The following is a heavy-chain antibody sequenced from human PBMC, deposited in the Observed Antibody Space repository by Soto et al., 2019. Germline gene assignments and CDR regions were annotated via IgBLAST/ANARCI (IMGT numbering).Heavy chain of an antibody. CDR3: ARDPTDSDNGMVVPAKYGMD. Sequence: QLQLVQSGAEVKKPGSSVKVSCKASGGTFSSYAFSWVRQAPGQGLEWMGGIIPIFGRANYAQKIQGRVTXXXXXXXXXXXXXXXXXXXXXXXXYYCARDPTDSDNGMVVPAKYGMD. J-gene: IGHJ6*01. CDR2: IIPIFGRA. V-gene: IGHV1-69*05. D-gene: IGHD2-15*01. CDR1: GGTFSSYA.